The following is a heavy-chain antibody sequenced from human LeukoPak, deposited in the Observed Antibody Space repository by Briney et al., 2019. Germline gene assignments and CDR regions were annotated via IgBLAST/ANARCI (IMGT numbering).Heavy chain of an antibody. J-gene: IGHJ4*02. CDR2: VYYSRST. Sequence: SETLSLTCTVSGGSLSSHYWSWIRQPPGKGLEWIGYVYYSRSTNYNPSLKSRVTISLDTSKNQFSLKLSSVTAADTAVYYCARLWEDYYDSSGRSGGVDYWDQGTLVTVSS. CDR1: GGSLSSHY. V-gene: IGHV4-59*08. D-gene: IGHD3-22*01. CDR3: ARLWEDYYDSSGRSGGVDY.